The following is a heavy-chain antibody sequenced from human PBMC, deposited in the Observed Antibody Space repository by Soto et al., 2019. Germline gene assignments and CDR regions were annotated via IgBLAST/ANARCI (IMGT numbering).Heavy chain of an antibody. J-gene: IGHJ4*02. CDR2: IIPIFGTA. CDR1: GGTFSSYA. CDR3: ARGDSSSWIFDY. Sequence: QVRLVQSGAEVKKPGSSVNVSCKASGGTFSSYAISWVRQAPGQGLEWMGGIIPIFGTANYAQNFQGRVTITADEFIYTAYMELSSLRSEDTAVYYCARGDSSSWIFDYWGQGTLVIVSS. D-gene: IGHD6-13*01. V-gene: IGHV1-69*01.